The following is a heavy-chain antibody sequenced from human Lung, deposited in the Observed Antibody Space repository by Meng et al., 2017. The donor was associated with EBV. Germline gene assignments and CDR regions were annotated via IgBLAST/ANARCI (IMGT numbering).Heavy chain of an antibody. J-gene: IGHJ4*02. V-gene: IGHV4-4*02. CDR1: GGSISSSNW. CDR3: ANRREVRPYYFDS. Sequence: QGQLREPGPGLVKPSGTLSLTCAVSGGSISSSNWWSWVRQTPGKGLEWIGEIYHSGSTNYNPSLKSRITISVDESKNQFSLRLKSVTAADTAVYYCANRREVRPYYFDSWGQGTLVTVSS. CDR2: IYHSGST. D-gene: IGHD1-26*01.